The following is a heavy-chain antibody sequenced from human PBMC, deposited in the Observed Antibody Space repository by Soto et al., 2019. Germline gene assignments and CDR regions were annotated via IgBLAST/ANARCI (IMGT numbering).Heavy chain of an antibody. D-gene: IGHD1-26*01. CDR3: ARVPRGAV. J-gene: IGHJ6*02. V-gene: IGHV4-30-4*01. CDR2: IYYSGST. Sequence: PSETLSLTCTVSGGSISSGAYYWSWIRPPPGKGLEWIGYIYYSGSTSYNPSLKSRVTISVDTSKHQFSLQLSSVTAADTAVYYGARVPRGAVWGQGTTVTDS. CDR1: GGSISSGAYY.